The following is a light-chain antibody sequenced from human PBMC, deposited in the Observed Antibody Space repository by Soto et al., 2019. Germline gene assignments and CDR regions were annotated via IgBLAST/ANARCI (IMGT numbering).Light chain of an antibody. Sequence: QSALTPPASVSGSPGQSITLSCTGTSSDVGFFNYVSWYQQHPGQAPKLMIYEVTNRPSGVSIRFSGSKSGNTASLTISGLQAEDEADYYCCSYRSVNTVVFGRGTKLTVL. J-gene: IGLJ2*01. V-gene: IGLV2-14*03. CDR3: CSYRSVNTVV. CDR2: EVT. CDR1: SSDVGFFNY.